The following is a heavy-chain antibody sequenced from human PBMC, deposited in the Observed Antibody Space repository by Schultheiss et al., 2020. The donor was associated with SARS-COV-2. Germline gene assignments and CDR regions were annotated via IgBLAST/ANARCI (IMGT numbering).Heavy chain of an antibody. Sequence: SVKVSCKASGGTFSSYAISWVRQAPGQGLEWMGGIIPIFGTANYAQKFQGRVTITADESTSTAYMELSSLRSEDTAVYYCARSIAVAGKNNLGRLDYWGQGTLVTVSS. CDR1: GGTFSSYA. CDR2: IIPIFGTA. J-gene: IGHJ4*02. CDR3: ARSIAVAGKNNLGRLDY. V-gene: IGHV1-69*13. D-gene: IGHD6-19*01.